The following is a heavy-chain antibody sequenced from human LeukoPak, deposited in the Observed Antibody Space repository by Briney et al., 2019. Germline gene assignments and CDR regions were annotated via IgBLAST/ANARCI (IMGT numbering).Heavy chain of an antibody. J-gene: IGHJ4*02. V-gene: IGHV3-48*04. CDR3: AREEGVHLFDY. Sequence: GGSLRLSCAASGFTFSSYSMNWVRQAPGKGLEWVSYISSSSSTIYYADSVKGRFTISRDNAKNSLYLQMNSLRAEDTAVYYCAREEGVHLFDYWGQGTLVTVSS. CDR1: GFTFSSYS. D-gene: IGHD3-16*01. CDR2: ISSSSSTI.